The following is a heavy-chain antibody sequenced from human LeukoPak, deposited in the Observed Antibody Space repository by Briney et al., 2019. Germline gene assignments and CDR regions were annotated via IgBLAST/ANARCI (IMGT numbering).Heavy chain of an antibody. D-gene: IGHD3-10*01. CDR1: GFTFSNYN. V-gene: IGHV3-48*01. Sequence: GGSLRLSCAGSGFTFSNYNMNWVRQPPGKGLQWVSYISSSSNIIYYADSVKGRFTISRDNAKNSLFLQMNSLRAEDTAVYYCARAFARGFTIDYWGQGTLVTVSS. J-gene: IGHJ4*02. CDR2: ISSSSNII. CDR3: ARAFARGFTIDY.